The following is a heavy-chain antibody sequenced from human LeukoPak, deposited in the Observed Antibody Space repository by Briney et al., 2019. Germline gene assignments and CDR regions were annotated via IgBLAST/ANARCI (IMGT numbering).Heavy chain of an antibody. Sequence: GRSLRLSCVVSGFTFSSHGMHWVRQAPGKGLEWVAVIYSGGSTYYADSVKGRFTISRDNSKNTLYLQMNSLRAEDTAVYYCARSYSSSWQYYFDYWGQGTLVTVSS. CDR1: GFTFSSHG. CDR3: ARSYSSSWQYYFDY. D-gene: IGHD6-13*01. J-gene: IGHJ4*02. V-gene: IGHV3-53*01. CDR2: IYSGGST.